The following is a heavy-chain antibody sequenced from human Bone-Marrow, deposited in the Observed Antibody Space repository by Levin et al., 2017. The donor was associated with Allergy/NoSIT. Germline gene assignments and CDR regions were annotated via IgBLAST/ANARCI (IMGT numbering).Heavy chain of an antibody. CDR2: ISSDGIND. V-gene: IGHV3-30*18. CDR3: AKESGYHTGFAES. J-gene: IGHJ5*02. CDR1: GFNFLTYG. Sequence: GESLKISCAASGFNFLTYGMSWVRQAPGKGLEWVAFISSDGINDYSIDSVKGRFTISRDNSRRTVSLQMRSLRVDDTAVYYCAKESGYHTGFAESWGQGTLVTVSS. D-gene: IGHD3-3*01.